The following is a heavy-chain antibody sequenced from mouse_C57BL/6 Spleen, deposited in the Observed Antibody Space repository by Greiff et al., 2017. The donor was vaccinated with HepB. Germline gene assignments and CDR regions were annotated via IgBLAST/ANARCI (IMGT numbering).Heavy chain of an antibody. D-gene: IGHD3-2*02. CDR2: IYPGSGST. CDR1: GYTFTSYW. Sequence: VQLQQPGAELVKPGASVKMSCKASGYTFTSYWITWVKQRPGQGLEWIGDIYPGSGSTNYNEKFKSKATLTVDTSSSTAYMQLSSLTSEDSAVYYCARSEGAAQAKNFDYWGQGTTLTVSS. V-gene: IGHV1-55*01. CDR3: ARSEGAAQAKNFDY. J-gene: IGHJ2*01.